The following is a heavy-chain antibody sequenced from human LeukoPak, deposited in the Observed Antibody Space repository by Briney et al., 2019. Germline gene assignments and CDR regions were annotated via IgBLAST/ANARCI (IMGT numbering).Heavy chain of an antibody. J-gene: IGHJ4*02. V-gene: IGHV1-2*02. CDR1: GYTFTAYY. CDR3: VPTTPGVVRTYYFDY. CDR2: INPNTGGT. D-gene: IGHD2-8*02. Sequence: ASVKVSCKASGYTFTAYYMHWVRQAPGQGLEWMGWINPNTGGTDYAQKFQGRVTMTRDTSINTAYVELSRLTSDDTAIYYCVPTTPGVVRTYYFDYWGQGTQVTVSS.